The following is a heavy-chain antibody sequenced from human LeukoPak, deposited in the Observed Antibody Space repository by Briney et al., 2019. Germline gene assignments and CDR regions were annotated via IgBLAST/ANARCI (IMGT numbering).Heavy chain of an antibody. CDR2: INPNSGGT. J-gene: IGHJ6*02. CDR3: ARDSFSGYYYYGMDV. CDR1: GYTFTGYY. D-gene: IGHD3-10*01. Sequence: APVKVSCKSSGYTFTGYYMHWVRQAPGQGLEWMGWINPNSGGTNYAQKFQGRVTMTRDTSISTAYMELSRLRSDDTAVYYCARDSFSGYYYYGMDVWGQGTTVTVSS. V-gene: IGHV1-2*02.